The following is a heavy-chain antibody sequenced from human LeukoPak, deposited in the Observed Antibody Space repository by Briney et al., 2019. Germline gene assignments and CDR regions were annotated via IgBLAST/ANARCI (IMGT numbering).Heavy chain of an antibody. V-gene: IGHV4-59*01. D-gene: IGHD5-18*01. CDR3: ARAGVRGYSYGFVFDY. Sequence: SETLSLTCTVSGGSISSYYWSWIRRPPGKGLEWIGYIYYSGSTNYNPSLKSRVTISVDTSKNQFSLKLSSVTAADTAVYYCARAGVRGYSYGFVFDYWGQGTLVTVSS. J-gene: IGHJ4*02. CDR1: GGSISSYY. CDR2: IYYSGST.